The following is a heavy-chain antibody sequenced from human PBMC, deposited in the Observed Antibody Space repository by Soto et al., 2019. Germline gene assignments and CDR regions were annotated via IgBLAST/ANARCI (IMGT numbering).Heavy chain of an antibody. CDR3: ARALRNGYFYGMDI. V-gene: IGHV1-46*01. CDR2: INPTTGLT. D-gene: IGHD2-8*01. Sequence: ASVKVSCKASGYAFSNNFMHWVRQAPAQGLEWMGVINPTTGLTSNEQKFQGRITMTSDTSSSTAYMELSSLRSEDTAVYYCARALRNGYFYGMDISGQGTTVTVSS. CDR1: GYAFSNNF. J-gene: IGHJ6*02.